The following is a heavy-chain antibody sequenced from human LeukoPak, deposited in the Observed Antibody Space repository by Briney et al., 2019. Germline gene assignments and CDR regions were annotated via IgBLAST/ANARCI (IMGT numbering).Heavy chain of an antibody. D-gene: IGHD7-27*01. CDR1: GASISPYY. J-gene: IGHJ4*02. CDR3: VREAPGDRTLN. V-gene: IGHV4-34*01. Sequence: SETLSLTCTVSGASISPYYWSWIRQPPGKGLEWIGEINHSGSTNNNPSLKSRVTISIDTSKNHFSLRLSSVTAADTAVYYCVREAPGDRTLNWGQGALVTVSS. CDR2: INHSGST.